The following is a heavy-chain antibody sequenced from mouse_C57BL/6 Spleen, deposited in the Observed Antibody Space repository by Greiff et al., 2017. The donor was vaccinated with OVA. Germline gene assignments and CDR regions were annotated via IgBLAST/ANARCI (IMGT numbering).Heavy chain of an antibody. V-gene: IGHV1-61*01. D-gene: IGHD2-10*01. CDR2: IYPSDSET. CDR1: GYTFTSYW. CDR3: ARRGLSYSFAY. J-gene: IGHJ3*01. Sequence: VQLQQPGAELVRPGSSVKLSCKASGYTFTSYWMDWVKQRPGQGLEWIGNIYPSDSETHYNQKFKDKATLTVDKSSSTAYMQLSSLTSEDSAVYYCARRGLSYSFAYWGQGTLVTVSA.